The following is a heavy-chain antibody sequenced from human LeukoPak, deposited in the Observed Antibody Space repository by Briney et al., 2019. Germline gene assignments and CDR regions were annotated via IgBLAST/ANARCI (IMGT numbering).Heavy chain of an antibody. V-gene: IGHV3-66*02. Sequence: GGSLRLSCAASGFTVSSNYMSWVRQAPGKGLEWVSVIYSGGSTYYADSEKGRFTISRDNSKNTLYLQMNSLRAEGTAVYYCARDSTLYYFDYWGQGTLVTVSS. CDR3: ARDSTLYYFDY. CDR2: IYSGGST. D-gene: IGHD2/OR15-2a*01. J-gene: IGHJ4*02. CDR1: GFTVSSNY.